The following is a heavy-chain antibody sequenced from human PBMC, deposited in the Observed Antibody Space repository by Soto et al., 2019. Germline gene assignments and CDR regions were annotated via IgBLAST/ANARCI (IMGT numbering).Heavy chain of an antibody. CDR1: GFTFSRYW. CDR2: MNQDGSEK. V-gene: IGHV3-7*05. Sequence: GGSLRLSCAASGFTFSRYWMSWVRQAPGKGLEWVANMNQDGSEKNYVDSVKGRFTISRDNAKNSLYLQMNSLRAEDTAVYYCAGIQLWTVGGDYWGQGTLVTVSS. D-gene: IGHD5-18*01. CDR3: AGIQLWTVGGDY. J-gene: IGHJ4*02.